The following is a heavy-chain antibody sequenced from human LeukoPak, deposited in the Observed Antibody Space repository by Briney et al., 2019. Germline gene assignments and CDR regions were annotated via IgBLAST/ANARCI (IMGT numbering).Heavy chain of an antibody. J-gene: IGHJ3*02. CDR1: GGSFSGYY. Sequence: PSETLSLTCAVYGGSFSGYYWSWIRQPPGKGLEWTGEINHSGSTNYNPSLKSRVTISVDTSKNQFSLKLSSVTAADTAVYYCARRYFDWSDAFDIWGQGTMVTVSS. CDR3: ARRYFDWSDAFDI. D-gene: IGHD3-9*01. CDR2: INHSGST. V-gene: IGHV4-34*01.